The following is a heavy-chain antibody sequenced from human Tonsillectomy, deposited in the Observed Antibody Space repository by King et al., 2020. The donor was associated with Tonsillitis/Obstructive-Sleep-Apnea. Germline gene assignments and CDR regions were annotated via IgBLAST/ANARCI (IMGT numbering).Heavy chain of an antibody. D-gene: IGHD6-6*01. Sequence: DVQLVESGAEVKKPGESLKISCKGSGYSFTTYWIGWVRQKPGKGLEWMGIINPGDSDTRYSPSSHGQVAISADKSITTAYLQWSSLKASDTAMYYCARQQKGYTSSDAFDIWGQGTMVTVSS. J-gene: IGHJ3*02. CDR1: GYSFTTYW. CDR3: ARQQKGYTSSDAFDI. CDR2: INPGDSDT. V-gene: IGHV5-51*01.